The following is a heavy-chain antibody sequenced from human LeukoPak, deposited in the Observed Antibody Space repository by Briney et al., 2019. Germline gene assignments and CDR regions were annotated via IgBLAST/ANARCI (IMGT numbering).Heavy chain of an antibody. V-gene: IGHV4-31*03. CDR3: ARHFHGDPQTYHSDF. Sequence: PSETLSLTCTVSGGSVTTSGYFWTWIRQHPERGLEYIGYIDHSGSTTYNPSLKSRVTISADTSKNQFSLKVTSVTAADTAIYYCARHFHGDPQTYHSDFWGQGILVTVSS. CDR1: GGSVTTSGYF. J-gene: IGHJ4*02. CDR2: IDHSGST. D-gene: IGHD2-21*02.